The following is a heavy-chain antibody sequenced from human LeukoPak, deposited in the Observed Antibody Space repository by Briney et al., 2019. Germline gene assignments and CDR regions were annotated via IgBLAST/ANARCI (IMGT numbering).Heavy chain of an antibody. D-gene: IGHD1-26*01. CDR1: GFNFRSFS. CDR3: AKTMGAIDHDY. J-gene: IGHJ4*02. V-gene: IGHV3-23*01. Sequence: PGGSLRLSCAASGFNFRSFSMTWVRQAPGKGLEWVSTVTSSGGSTYYADSVKGRFTNSRDNSKNTLYLQMSSLRAVDTAVYYCAKTMGAIDHDYWGQGTLVTVSS. CDR2: VTSSGGST.